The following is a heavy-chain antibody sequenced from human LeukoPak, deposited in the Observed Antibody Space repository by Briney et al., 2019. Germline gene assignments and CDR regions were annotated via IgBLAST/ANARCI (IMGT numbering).Heavy chain of an antibody. D-gene: IGHD3-22*01. J-gene: IGHJ4*02. Sequence: GGSLRLSCAASGFTVNSYYMSWVRQAPGKGLEWVSLIYGDGSTSYADSVKGRFTISRDNSKITLSLQMNSLRAEDTAMYYCARGGSGYYWAFDCWGQGTLVTVSS. CDR3: ARGGSGYYWAFDC. V-gene: IGHV3-53*01. CDR2: IYGDGST. CDR1: GFTVNSYY.